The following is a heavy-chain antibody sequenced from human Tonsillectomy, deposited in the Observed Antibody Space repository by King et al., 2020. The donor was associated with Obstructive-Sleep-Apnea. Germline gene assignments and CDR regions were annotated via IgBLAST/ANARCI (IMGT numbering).Heavy chain of an antibody. CDR1: GFTFSSYA. Sequence: VQLVESGGGVVQPGRSLRLSCAASGFTFSSYAMHWVRQAPGKGLEWVAVISYDGSNKYYADSVKGRFTISRDNSKNTLYLQMNSLRAEDTAVYYCARVHYYGSGGHYYGRDVWGQGTTVTVSS. CDR2: ISYDGSNK. V-gene: IGHV3-30*04. CDR3: ARVHYYGSGGHYYGRDV. D-gene: IGHD3-10*01. J-gene: IGHJ6*02.